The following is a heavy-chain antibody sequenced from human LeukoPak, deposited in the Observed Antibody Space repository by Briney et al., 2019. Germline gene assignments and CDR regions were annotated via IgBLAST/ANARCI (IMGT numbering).Heavy chain of an antibody. CDR1: GYSFTSYW. J-gene: IGHJ3*02. Sequence: GESLKISCKGSGYSFTSYWIGWVRQMPGKGLEWMGIIYPGDSDTRYSPSFQGQVTISADKSISTAYLQWSSLKASDTAMYYCARHGDSSGYYFGAFDIWGQGTMVTVSS. CDR3: ARHGDSSGYYFGAFDI. V-gene: IGHV5-51*01. D-gene: IGHD3-22*01. CDR2: IYPGDSDT.